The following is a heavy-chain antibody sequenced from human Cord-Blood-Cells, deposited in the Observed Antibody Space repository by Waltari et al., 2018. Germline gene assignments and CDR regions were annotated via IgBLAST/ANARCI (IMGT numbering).Heavy chain of an antibody. CDR3: ARLDFWSGYYDY. Sequence: QLQLQEAGPGLVKPSETLSLTCAVSGGPISSSSYSWGGSRQPPGKGLGGIGSIYYSGGTDYNPSLKSRVTISVDTSKNQFSLKLSSVTAADTAVYYCARLDFWSGYYDYWGQGTLVTVSS. CDR1: GGPISSSSYS. J-gene: IGHJ4*02. D-gene: IGHD3-3*01. V-gene: IGHV4-39*01. CDR2: IYYSGGT.